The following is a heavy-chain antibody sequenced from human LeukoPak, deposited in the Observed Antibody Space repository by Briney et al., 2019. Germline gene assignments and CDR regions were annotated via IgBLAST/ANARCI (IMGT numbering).Heavy chain of an antibody. V-gene: IGHV3-7*03. CDR2: IKEDGTET. D-gene: IGHD5-24*01. CDR1: GFMFSSNW. Sequence: EGSLRLSCAASGFMFSSNWMSWVRLAPGKGLEWVANIKEDGTETYYVDSVKGRFTISRDNAKNSLYLQMNSLRVEDTAVYYCAKEGRSLQTYWGQGTLVTVSS. J-gene: IGHJ4*02. CDR3: AKEGRSLQTY.